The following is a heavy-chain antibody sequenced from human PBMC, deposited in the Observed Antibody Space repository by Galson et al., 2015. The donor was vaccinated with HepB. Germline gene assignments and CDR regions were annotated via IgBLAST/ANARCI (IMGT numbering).Heavy chain of an antibody. V-gene: IGHV3-30*18. Sequence: SLRLSCAASGFTFSNYGMHWVRQAPGTGLEWVAVISYDGSNKYYADSVTGRLTISRDNSKNTLYLQMNSLRAEDTALYYCAKDPYLYSALAGTMAGFDYWGQGTLVTVSS. CDR2: ISYDGSNK. CDR1: GFTFSNYG. J-gene: IGHJ4*02. D-gene: IGHD6-19*01. CDR3: AKDPYLYSALAGTMAGFDY.